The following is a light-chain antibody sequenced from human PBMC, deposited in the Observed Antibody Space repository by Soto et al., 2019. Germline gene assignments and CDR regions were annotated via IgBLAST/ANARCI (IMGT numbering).Light chain of an antibody. Sequence: QSALTQPASVSGSPGQSITISCTGTSSDVGGYNYVSWYQQHPGKAPKLMIYDVSNRPSGVSNRFSGSKSGNTASLTISGIQAEDDADDYCSSYTSSSTLAFGGGTKLTVL. CDR2: DVS. J-gene: IGLJ2*01. V-gene: IGLV2-14*01. CDR3: SSYTSSSTLA. CDR1: SSDVGGYNY.